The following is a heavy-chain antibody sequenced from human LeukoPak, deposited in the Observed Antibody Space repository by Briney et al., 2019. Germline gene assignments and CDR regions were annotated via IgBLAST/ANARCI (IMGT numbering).Heavy chain of an antibody. CDR1: GFTFSSYG. J-gene: IGHJ4*02. D-gene: IGHD1-26*01. CDR3: ARSGYSHSWDY. Sequence: PGGSLRLSCVAPGFTFSSYGMNWVRQAPGKGPEWVSSITGSSSYIYYADSVKGRFTISRDNAKNSLYLQMNSLRGDDTAVYYCARSGYSHSWDYWGQGTLVIVSS. CDR2: ITGSSSYI. V-gene: IGHV3-21*04.